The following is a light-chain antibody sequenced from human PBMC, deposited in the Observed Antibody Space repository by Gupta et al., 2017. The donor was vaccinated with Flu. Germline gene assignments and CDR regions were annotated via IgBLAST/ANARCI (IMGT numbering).Light chain of an antibody. CDR2: AAS. V-gene: IGKV1-39*01. CDR3: QQTYYTLDT. CDR1: RRITRY. Sequence: PSSLSASVGDRVTITCRASRRITRYLNWYLQKPGEAPRLLIYAASREQSGVPSRFSGSGSGTXFTLIIXRRQPEDSATYYCQQTYYTLDTFGXGTKLEIK. J-gene: IGKJ2*01.